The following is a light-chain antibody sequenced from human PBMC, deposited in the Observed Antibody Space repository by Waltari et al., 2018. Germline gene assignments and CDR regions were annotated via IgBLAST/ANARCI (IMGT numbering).Light chain of an antibody. J-gene: IGLJ2*01. CDR1: SSDVGTYGF. Sequence: QSALTQPASVFGAPGQSITIPCTGTSSDVGTYGFVSWYQQHSGKAPKLMIYEGSKRPSGVSNRFSGSKSGNTASLTISGLQAKDEADYYCSSYAYSNTLIFGGGTKLTVL. V-gene: IGLV2-23*01. CDR2: EGS. CDR3: SSYAYSNTLI.